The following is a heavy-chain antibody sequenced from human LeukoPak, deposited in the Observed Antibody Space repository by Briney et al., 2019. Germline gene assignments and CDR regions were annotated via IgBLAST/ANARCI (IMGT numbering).Heavy chain of an antibody. Sequence: ASVKVSCKASGYTFTSYGISWVRQAPGQGLEWMGWISAYNGNTNYAQKLQGRVTMTTDTSTSTAYMELRSLRSDDTAVYYRARVLRYFDWLSNYYYYYMDVWGKGTTVTISS. CDR3: ARVLRYFDWLSNYYYYYMDV. CDR1: GYTFTSYG. V-gene: IGHV1-18*01. J-gene: IGHJ6*03. D-gene: IGHD3-9*01. CDR2: ISAYNGNT.